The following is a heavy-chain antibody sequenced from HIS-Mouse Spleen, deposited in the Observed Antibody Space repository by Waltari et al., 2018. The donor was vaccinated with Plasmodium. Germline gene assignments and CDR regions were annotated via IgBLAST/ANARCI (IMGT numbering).Heavy chain of an antibody. J-gene: IGHJ4*02. D-gene: IGHD5-12*01. Sequence: QLQLQESGPGLVKPSETLSLNCTFSGCPIRHSSYSWGRIRLPPGKGLEWIGSIYYRGSTYYNPSLKSRVTISVDTSKNQFSLKLSSVTAADTAVYYCARVGRGYSGYDSVVVGYWGQGTLVTVSS. CDR1: GCPIRHSSYS. V-gene: IGHV4-39*07. CDR3: ARVGRGYSGYDSVVVGY. CDR2: IYYRGST.